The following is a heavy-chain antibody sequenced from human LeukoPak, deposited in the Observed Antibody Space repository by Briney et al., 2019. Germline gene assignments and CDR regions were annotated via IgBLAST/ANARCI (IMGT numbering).Heavy chain of an antibody. CDR3: ARGGYYDFWSGYSRGGYYMDV. Sequence: SETLSLTCTVSGGSISSSSYYWGWIRQPPGKGLEWIGSIYYSGSTYYNPSLKSRVTISVDTSKNQFSLKLSSVTAADTAVYYCARGGYYDFWSGYSRGGYYMDVWGKGTTVTVSS. CDR2: IYYSGST. J-gene: IGHJ6*03. V-gene: IGHV4-39*01. CDR1: GGSISSSSYY. D-gene: IGHD3-3*01.